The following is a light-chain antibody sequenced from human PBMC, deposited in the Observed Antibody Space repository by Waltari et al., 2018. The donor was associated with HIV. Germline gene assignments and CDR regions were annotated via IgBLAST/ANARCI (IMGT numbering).Light chain of an antibody. CDR3: QQYGSPSLT. CDR1: QSVSSTY. V-gene: IGKV3-20*01. J-gene: IGKJ4*01. CDR2: GAS. Sequence: EIVLTQSPGTLCLSPGERATLSCRASQSVSSTYLAWYQQKPGQAPRLLIYGASSRATGIPDRFSGSGSGTDFTLTISRLEPEDFAVYYCQQYGSPSLTFGGGTKVEIK.